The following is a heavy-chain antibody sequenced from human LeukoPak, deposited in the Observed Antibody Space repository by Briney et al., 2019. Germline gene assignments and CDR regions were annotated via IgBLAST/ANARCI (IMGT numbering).Heavy chain of an antibody. Sequence: GGSLRLSCAASGFTFSSYGMHWVRQAPGKGLEWVAVISYDGSNKYYADSVKGRFTISRDNSKNTLYLQMNSLRAEDTAVYYCAKDPSLRSPVVYYYFDYWGQGTLVTVSS. CDR3: AKDPSLRSPVVYYYFDY. CDR2: ISYDGSNK. V-gene: IGHV3-30*18. CDR1: GFTFSSYG. J-gene: IGHJ4*02. D-gene: IGHD2-2*01.